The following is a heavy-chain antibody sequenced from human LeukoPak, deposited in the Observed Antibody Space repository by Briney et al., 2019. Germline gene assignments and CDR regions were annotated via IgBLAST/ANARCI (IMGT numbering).Heavy chain of an antibody. CDR1: GFTFSSYA. J-gene: IGHJ4*02. Sequence: GGSLRLSCAPCGFTFSSYAMSWVRQAPGKGLEWVSAISGSGGSTYYADSVKGRFTISRDNSKNTLYLQMNSLRAEDTAVYYCAKGVIGNIAVAGTLLDYWGQGTLVTVSS. V-gene: IGHV3-23*01. D-gene: IGHD6-19*01. CDR3: AKGVIGNIAVAGTLLDY. CDR2: ISGSGGST.